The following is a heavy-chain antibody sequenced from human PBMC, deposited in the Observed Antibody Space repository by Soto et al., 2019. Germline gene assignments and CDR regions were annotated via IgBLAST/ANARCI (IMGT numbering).Heavy chain of an antibody. J-gene: IGHJ4*02. CDR1: GFTFSSYS. CDR2: ISSSSSYI. V-gene: IGHV3-21*01. Sequence: EVQLVESGGGLVKPAGSLRLSCAASGFTFSSYSMNWVRQAPGKGLEWVSSISSSSSYIYYADSVKGRFTISRDNAKNSRYLQINGLRANARVVYYCAGDNGRVPAAAFCDSRGLSSLVTVSS. CDR3: AGDNGRVPAAAFCDS. D-gene: IGHD2-2*01.